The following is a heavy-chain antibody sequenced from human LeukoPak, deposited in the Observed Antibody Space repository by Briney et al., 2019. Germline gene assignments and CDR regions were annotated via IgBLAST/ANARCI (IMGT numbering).Heavy chain of an antibody. D-gene: IGHD1-1*01. V-gene: IGHV4-39*07. CDR1: GGSNSRSSNY. CDR2: IYYSGST. J-gene: IGHJ4*02. Sequence: ASETLSLTCTVSGGSNSRSSNYWGWIRQSPGKGLEWIGSIYYSGSTYYNPSLKSRVTISIDTSKNQFSLKLSSVTAADTAVYYCATTTIRLGYWGQGTLVTVSS. CDR3: ATTTIRLGY.